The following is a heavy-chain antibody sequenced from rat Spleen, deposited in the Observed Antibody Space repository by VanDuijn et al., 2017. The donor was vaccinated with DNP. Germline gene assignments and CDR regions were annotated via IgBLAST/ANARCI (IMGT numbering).Heavy chain of an antibody. CDR1: GFTFNNYW. CDR2: ITSSGGST. CDR3: ARVGNGYNPLGYAMDA. Sequence: EVQLVESGGDLVQPGRSLKLSCVASGFTFNNYWMTWIRQVPGKGLEWVASITSSGGSTYYPDSVKGRFTISRDNAKNTLYLQMNSLRSEDTATYYCARVGNGYNPLGYAMDAWGQGTSVTVSS. J-gene: IGHJ4*01. D-gene: IGHD1-4*01. V-gene: IGHV5-31*01.